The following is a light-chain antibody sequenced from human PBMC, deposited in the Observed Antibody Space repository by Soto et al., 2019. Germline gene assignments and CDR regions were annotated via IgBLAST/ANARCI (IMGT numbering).Light chain of an antibody. CDR3: SSYTSSSTLV. Sequence: QSALTQPASVSGSPGQSITISCTGTSSDVGGYSYVSWYQHHPGKAPKLMIHDVSNRPSGVSNRFSGSKSGNTASLTISGLQAEDEADYYCSSYTSSSTLVFGTGTKLTVL. CDR2: DVS. CDR1: SSDVGGYSY. V-gene: IGLV2-14*03. J-gene: IGLJ1*01.